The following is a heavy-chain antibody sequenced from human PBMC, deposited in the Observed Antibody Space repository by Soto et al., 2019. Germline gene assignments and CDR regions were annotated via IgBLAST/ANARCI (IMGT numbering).Heavy chain of an antibody. CDR1: GISTSSYW. CDR3: VTGYNSDY. CDR2: IKKDGSEK. Sequence: GGSLRLSCAASGISTSSYWMGWVRQAPGRGLEWVASIKKDGSEKYYMDSLKGRFTISRDNALNSLYLQMNSLRAEDTAVYFCVTGYNSDYWGQGTLVTVSS. V-gene: IGHV3-7*03. D-gene: IGHD5-18*01. J-gene: IGHJ4*02.